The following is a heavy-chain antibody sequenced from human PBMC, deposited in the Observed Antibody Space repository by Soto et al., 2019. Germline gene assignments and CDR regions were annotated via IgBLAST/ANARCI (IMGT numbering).Heavy chain of an antibody. Sequence: SGGSLRLSCAASGFTFSNAWMNWVRQAPGKGLEWVGRIKSKTDGGTTDYAAPVKGRFTISRDDSKNTLYLQMNSLKTEDTAVYYCTTDKGHYVWGSYRYPYYYYYGMDVWGQGTTVTVSS. J-gene: IGHJ6*02. V-gene: IGHV3-15*07. CDR2: IKSKTDGGTT. D-gene: IGHD3-16*02. CDR1: GFTFSNAW. CDR3: TTDKGHYVWGSYRYPYYYYYGMDV.